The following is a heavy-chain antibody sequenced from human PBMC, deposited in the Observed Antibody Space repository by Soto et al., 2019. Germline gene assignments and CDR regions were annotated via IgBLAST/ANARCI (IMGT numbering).Heavy chain of an antibody. CDR2: ISYDGSNK. Sequence: QVQLVESGGGVVQPGRSLRLSCAASGFTFSSYGMHWVRQAPGKGLEWVAVISYDGSNKYYADSVKGRFTISRDNSKNTLYLQMNSLRAEDTAVYYGAKDLGDSSSPCDYWGQGTLVTVSS. CDR3: AKDLGDSSSPCDY. D-gene: IGHD3-22*01. CDR1: GFTFSSYG. V-gene: IGHV3-30*18. J-gene: IGHJ4*02.